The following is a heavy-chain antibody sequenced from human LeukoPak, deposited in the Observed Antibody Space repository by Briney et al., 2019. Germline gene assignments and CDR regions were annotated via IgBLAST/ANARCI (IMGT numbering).Heavy chain of an antibody. CDR3: ARKGYDILTGHIDY. Sequence: GGYLRLSCAASGFTFSSYWMSWVRQAPGKGLEWVANIKQDGSEKYYVDSVKGRFTISRDNAKNSLYLQMNSLRAEDTAVYYCARKGYDILTGHIDYWGQGTLVTVSS. V-gene: IGHV3-7*01. D-gene: IGHD3-9*01. J-gene: IGHJ4*02. CDR2: IKQDGSEK. CDR1: GFTFSSYW.